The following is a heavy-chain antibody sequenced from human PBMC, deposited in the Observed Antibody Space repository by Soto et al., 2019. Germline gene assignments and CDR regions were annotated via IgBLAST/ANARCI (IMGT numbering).Heavy chain of an antibody. J-gene: IGHJ5*02. CDR2: INAGNGNT. V-gene: IGHV1-3*01. CDR3: ARDQDCSSTSCYDWFDP. D-gene: IGHD2-2*01. CDR1: GYTFTSYA. Sequence: ASGKVSCKASGYTFTSYAMHWVRQAPGQRLEWMGWINAGNGNTKYSQKFQGRVTITRDTSASTAYMELSSLRSEDTAVYYCARDQDCSSTSCYDWFDPWGQGTQVTVSS.